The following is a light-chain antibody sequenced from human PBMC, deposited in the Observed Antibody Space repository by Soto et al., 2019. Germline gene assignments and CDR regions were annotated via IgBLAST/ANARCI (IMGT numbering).Light chain of an antibody. CDR2: KAS. Sequence: DIQMTQSPSTLSASVGDRVNITCRASQSISSWLAWYQQKPGKAPKLLIYKASSLESGVPSRFSGSGSGTEFTLTISSLQPDDFATDYCQQYNSYRTFGQGTKVEIK. J-gene: IGKJ1*01. CDR3: QQYNSYRT. V-gene: IGKV1-5*03. CDR1: QSISSW.